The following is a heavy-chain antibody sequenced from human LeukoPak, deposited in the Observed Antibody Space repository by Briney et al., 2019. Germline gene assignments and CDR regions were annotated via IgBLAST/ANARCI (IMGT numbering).Heavy chain of an antibody. CDR2: ISSGSSYI. Sequence: PGGSLRLSCAASGFTFSSYSLNWVRQAPGKGLEWVSSISSGSSYIYYADSVKGRFTISRDNAKNSLYLQMNSLRAEDTAVYYCARESSSGGLDYWGQGTLATVSS. J-gene: IGHJ4*02. CDR3: ARESSSGGLDY. D-gene: IGHD6-19*01. V-gene: IGHV3-21*01. CDR1: GFTFSSYS.